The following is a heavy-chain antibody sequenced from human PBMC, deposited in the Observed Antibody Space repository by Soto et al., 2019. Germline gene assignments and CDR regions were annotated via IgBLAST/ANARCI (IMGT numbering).Heavy chain of an antibody. J-gene: IGHJ4*02. CDR3: ARDVGMASRPYLDY. V-gene: IGHV1-46*01. Sequence: ASVKVSCKASGYTFTTYYMYWVRQAPGQGLEWMGIISPSGGSTSFAQKFQGRVTMTRDTSTSTVYVELISLTSEDTAVYYCARDVGMASRPYLDYWGQGTLVTVSS. D-gene: IGHD6-6*01. CDR2: ISPSGGST. CDR1: GYTFTTYY.